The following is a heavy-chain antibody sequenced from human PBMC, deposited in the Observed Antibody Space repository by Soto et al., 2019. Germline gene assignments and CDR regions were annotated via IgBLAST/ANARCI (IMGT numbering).Heavy chain of an antibody. J-gene: IGHJ4*02. CDR1: GYAVTTYG. CDR2: ISAHNGNT. CDR3: ARGRYGDY. D-gene: IGHD1-1*01. Sequence: QVHLVQSGAEVKKPGASVKVSCQASGYAVTTYGITWVRQAPGQGLEWMGWISAHNGNTNYVQKLQGRVTVTRDTSTSTAYMELRSLRSDDTAVYSCARGRYGDYWGQGARVTVSS. V-gene: IGHV1-18*01.